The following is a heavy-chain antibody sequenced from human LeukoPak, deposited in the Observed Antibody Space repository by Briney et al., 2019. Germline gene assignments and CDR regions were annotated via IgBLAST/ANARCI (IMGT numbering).Heavy chain of an antibody. D-gene: IGHD4-17*01. CDR3: ARRGDYEFDS. Sequence: SETLSLTCTVSGGSLSSSSYYWGWIRQPPGKGLEWTGSIYYSGSTYYNPSLKSRVTISVDTSKNQFSLKLTSVTAADTAVYYCARRGDYEFDSWGQGTLVTVSS. CDR2: IYYSGST. CDR1: GGSLSSSSYY. J-gene: IGHJ4*02. V-gene: IGHV4-39*01.